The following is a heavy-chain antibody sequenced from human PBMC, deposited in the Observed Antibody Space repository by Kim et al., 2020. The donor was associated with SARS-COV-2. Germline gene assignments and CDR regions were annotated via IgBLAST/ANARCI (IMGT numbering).Heavy chain of an antibody. CDR3: ASNLHY. V-gene: IGHV4-39*01. Sequence: YYSGSPYYNPSLKSRVTISVDTSKNQFSLKLSSVTAADTAVYYCASNLHYWGQGTLVTVSS. CDR2: YYSGSP. J-gene: IGHJ4*02.